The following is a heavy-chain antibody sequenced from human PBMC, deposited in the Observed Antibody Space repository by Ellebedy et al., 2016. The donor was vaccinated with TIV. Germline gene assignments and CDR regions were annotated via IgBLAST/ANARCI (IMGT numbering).Heavy chain of an antibody. CDR1: GFTFRSYA. D-gene: IGHD5-18*01. CDR3: AKPFVRGYTYGASFDY. Sequence: GESLKISCAASGFTFRSYAMSSVRQAPGKGLEWVSVISGSGSTSHSADSVQGRFLISRDNSNNTVFLQLNSLRGEDTAVYYCAKPFVRGYTYGASFDYWGQGALVTVSS. J-gene: IGHJ4*02. CDR2: ISGSGSTS. V-gene: IGHV3-23*01.